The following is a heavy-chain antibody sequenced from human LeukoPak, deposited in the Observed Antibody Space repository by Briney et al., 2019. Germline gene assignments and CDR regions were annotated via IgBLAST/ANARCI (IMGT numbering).Heavy chain of an antibody. CDR2: ISAYNGIT. CDR1: GYTFTSYG. CDR3: ARGSSARWSYYYSAGSYCSLLDY. Sequence: GASVKVSCKASGYTFTSYGISWVRQAPGQGLEWMGWISAYNGITNYAQKLQGTVTMTTDTSTSTAYMELRSLRSDDTAVHYCARGSSARWSYYYSAGSYCSLLDYWGQGTLITVSS. D-gene: IGHD3-10*01. V-gene: IGHV1-18*01. J-gene: IGHJ4*02.